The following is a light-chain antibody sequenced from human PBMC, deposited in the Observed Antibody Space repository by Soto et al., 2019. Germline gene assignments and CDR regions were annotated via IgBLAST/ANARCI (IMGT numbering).Light chain of an antibody. Sequence: QSARTQPRSVSGSPGQSVTISCTGTSSDVGGYNYVSWYQQHPGKAPKLMIYDVSKRPSGVPDRFSGSKSGNTASLTISGFQAEDEADYYCCSYAGSYSYVFGTGTKLTVL. J-gene: IGLJ1*01. CDR3: CSYAGSYSYV. CDR1: SSDVGGYNY. CDR2: DVS. V-gene: IGLV2-11*01.